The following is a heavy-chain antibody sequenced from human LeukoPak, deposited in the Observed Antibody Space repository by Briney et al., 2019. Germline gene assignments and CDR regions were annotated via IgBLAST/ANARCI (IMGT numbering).Heavy chain of an antibody. Sequence: PGGSLRLSCAASGFSFSDYYMSWIRRAPGKGLEWVSFISKSDNTKDYADSVRGRFTISRDNTKNSLYLQMNSLRIEDTAIYYCAKEAYYDILSGSEAEGFMDVWGKGTAVIVSS. D-gene: IGHD3-9*01. CDR1: GFSFSDYY. V-gene: IGHV3-11*01. J-gene: IGHJ6*03. CDR2: ISKSDNTK. CDR3: AKEAYYDILSGSEAEGFMDV.